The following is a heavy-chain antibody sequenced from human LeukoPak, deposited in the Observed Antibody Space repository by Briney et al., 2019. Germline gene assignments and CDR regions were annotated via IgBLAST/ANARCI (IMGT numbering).Heavy chain of an antibody. V-gene: IGHV3-53*01. Sequence: GGSLKPSCAASGFTVSSNYMSWVRQAPGKGLEWVSVIYSGGSTYYADSVKGRFTISRDNSKNTLYLQMNSLRAEDTAVYYCASSYSSSSGDYWGQGTLVTVSS. CDR2: IYSGGST. CDR3: ASSYSSSSGDY. CDR1: GFTVSSNY. J-gene: IGHJ4*02. D-gene: IGHD6-6*01.